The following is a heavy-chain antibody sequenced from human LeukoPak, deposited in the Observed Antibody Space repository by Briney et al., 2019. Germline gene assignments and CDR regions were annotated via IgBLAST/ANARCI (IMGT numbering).Heavy chain of an antibody. Sequence: SETLSLTCTVSGGSISSYYWSWIRQPPGKGLEWVGYIYYSGSTNYNPALKSRVTISVDTSKNQSSLKLSCVAAADTAVYYCARGTLTMVRGRGRYYFDYWGQGTLVTVYS. CDR1: GGSISSYY. CDR3: ARGTLTMVRGRGRYYFDY. V-gene: IGHV4-59*01. CDR2: IYYSGST. D-gene: IGHD3-10*01. J-gene: IGHJ4*02.